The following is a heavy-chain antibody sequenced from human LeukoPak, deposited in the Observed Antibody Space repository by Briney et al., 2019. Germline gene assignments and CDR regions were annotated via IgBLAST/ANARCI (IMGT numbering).Heavy chain of an antibody. CDR3: ARDGPPNTISSSWQKSYYYYGMDV. D-gene: IGHD6-13*01. CDR2: ISYDGSNK. Sequence: GGSLRLSCAASGFTFSNAWMSWVRQAPGKGLEWVAVISYDGSNKYYADSVKGRFTISRDNSKNTLYLQMNSLRAEDTAVYYCARDGPPNTISSSWQKSYYYYGMDVWGQGTTVTVSS. CDR1: GFTFSNAW. J-gene: IGHJ6*02. V-gene: IGHV3-30-3*01.